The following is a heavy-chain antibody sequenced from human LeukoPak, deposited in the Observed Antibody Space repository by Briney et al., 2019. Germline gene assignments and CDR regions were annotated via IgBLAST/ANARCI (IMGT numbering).Heavy chain of an antibody. CDR3: ARAVLVGATFYDAFDI. V-gene: IGHV3-21*01. CDR1: GFTVSSNY. D-gene: IGHD1-26*01. Sequence: PGGSLRLSCAASGFTVSSNYMSWARQAPGKGLEWVSSISSSSSYIYYADSMKGRFTISRDNAKNSLYLQMNSLRAEDTAVYYCARAVLVGATFYDAFDIWGQGTMVTVSS. CDR2: ISSSSSYI. J-gene: IGHJ3*02.